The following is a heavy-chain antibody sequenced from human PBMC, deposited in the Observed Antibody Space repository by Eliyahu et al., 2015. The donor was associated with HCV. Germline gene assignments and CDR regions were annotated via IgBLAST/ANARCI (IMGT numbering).Heavy chain of an antibody. CDR2: IYYSGST. CDR3: ARTTGYCTSTGCYAEAVAGSFGY. J-gene: IGHJ4*02. D-gene: IGHD2-2*01. Sequence: GLEWIGSIYYSGSTYYNPSLKSRVTISVDTSKNQFSLKLRSVTAADTAVYYCARTTGYCTSTGCYAEAVAGSFGYWGQGTLVTVSS. V-gene: IGHV4-39*01.